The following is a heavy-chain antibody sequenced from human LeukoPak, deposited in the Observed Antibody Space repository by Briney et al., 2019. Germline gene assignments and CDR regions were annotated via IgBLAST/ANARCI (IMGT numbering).Heavy chain of an antibody. V-gene: IGHV5-51*01. Sequence: GESLKISCKGSGYSFTSYWIGWVRQMPGKGLEWMGIIYPSDSDTRYSPSFQGQVTISADKSISTAYLQWSSLKASDTAMYYCARLPAEFGENGDLGFDYWGQGSLVTVSS. CDR3: ARLPAEFGENGDLGFDY. D-gene: IGHD3-10*01. CDR2: IYPSDSDT. CDR1: GYSFTSYW. J-gene: IGHJ4*02.